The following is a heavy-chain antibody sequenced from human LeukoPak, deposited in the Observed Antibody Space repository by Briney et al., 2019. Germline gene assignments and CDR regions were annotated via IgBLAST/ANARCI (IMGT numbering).Heavy chain of an antibody. CDR2: INHSGST. CDR3: VRGQQLAPDY. V-gene: IGHV4-34*01. J-gene: IGHJ4*02. D-gene: IGHD6-13*01. Sequence: SETLSLTCAVYGGSFSGYYWSWIRQPPGKGLEWIGEINHSGSTNYNPSLKSRVTISVDRSKNQFSLKLSSVTAADTAVYYCVRGQQLAPDYWGQGTLVTVSS. CDR1: GGSFSGYY.